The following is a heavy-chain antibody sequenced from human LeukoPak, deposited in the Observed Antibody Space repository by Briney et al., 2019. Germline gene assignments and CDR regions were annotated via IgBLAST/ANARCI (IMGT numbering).Heavy chain of an antibody. V-gene: IGHV4-39*07. D-gene: IGHD3-22*01. Sequence: SETLSLTCTVSGGSISSSSYYWGWIRQPPGKGLEWIGSIYYSGSTYYNPSLKSRVTMSVDTSKNQFSLKLSSVTAADTAVYYCARGPAMMSPGGFDYWGQGTLVTVSS. J-gene: IGHJ4*02. CDR3: ARGPAMMSPGGFDY. CDR1: GGSISSSSYY. CDR2: IYYSGST.